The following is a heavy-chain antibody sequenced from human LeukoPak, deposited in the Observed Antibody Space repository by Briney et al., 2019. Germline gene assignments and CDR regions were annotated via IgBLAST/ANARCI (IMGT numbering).Heavy chain of an antibody. V-gene: IGHV3-30*14. D-gene: IGHD6-19*01. CDR1: GFTFSNYV. CDR2: TSSDLNVK. CDR3: ARTPLIAVAGTPYYYYYGMDV. J-gene: IGHJ6*02. Sequence: GGSLRLSCAASGFTFSNYVIHWVRQAPGKGLEWVAVTSSDLNVKLYADSVKGRFTISRDNSKNTLYLQMNSLRAEDTAVYYCARTPLIAVAGTPYYYYYGMDVWGQGTTVTVSS.